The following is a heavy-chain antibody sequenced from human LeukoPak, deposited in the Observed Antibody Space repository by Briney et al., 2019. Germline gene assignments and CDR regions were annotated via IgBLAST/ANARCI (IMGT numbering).Heavy chain of an antibody. D-gene: IGHD5-12*01. Sequence: AGGSLRLSCSVSGFNIKSAAWNWVRQAPGKGLEWVSTIGSAGTDTYYPDSAEGRSTISRDTSRNALYLRVDSLRADDAAVYYCARDQGGYPDYWGQGALVTVSS. CDR2: IGSAGTDT. CDR3: ARDQGGYPDY. V-gene: IGHV3-23*01. J-gene: IGHJ4*02. CDR1: GFNIKSAA.